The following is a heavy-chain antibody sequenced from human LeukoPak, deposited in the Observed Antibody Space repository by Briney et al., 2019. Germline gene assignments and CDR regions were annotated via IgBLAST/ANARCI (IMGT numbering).Heavy chain of an antibody. D-gene: IGHD3-3*01. J-gene: IGHJ4*02. CDR1: GGTFSSYA. Sequence: SVKVSCKASGGTFSSYAISWVRQAPGQGLEWMGGIIPIFGTANYAQKFQGRVTITADESTSTAYMELSSLRSEDTAVYYCARGDDFWSGYYHPNFDYWGQGTLVTVSS. CDR2: IIPIFGTA. CDR3: ARGDDFWSGYYHPNFDY. V-gene: IGHV1-69*13.